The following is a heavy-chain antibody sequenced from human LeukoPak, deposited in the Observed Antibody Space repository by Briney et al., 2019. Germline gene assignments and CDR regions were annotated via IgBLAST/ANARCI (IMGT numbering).Heavy chain of an antibody. J-gene: IGHJ3*02. CDR2: IKTKTDDGTT. CDR1: GFIFSSAW. V-gene: IGHV3-15*01. CDR3: SRIRGYSYGAFDI. D-gene: IGHD5-18*01. Sequence: GGSLRLSCAASGFIFSSAWMSWVRQAPGKGLEWVGHIKTKTDDGTTDYAAPVKGRFTISRDDSKNTLYLQMNSLKTEDTAVYYCSRIRGYSYGAFDIWGQGTMVTVSS.